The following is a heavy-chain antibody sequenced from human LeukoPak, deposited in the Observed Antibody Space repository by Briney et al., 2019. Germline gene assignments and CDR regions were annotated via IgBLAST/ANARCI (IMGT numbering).Heavy chain of an antibody. J-gene: IGHJ4*02. CDR1: GAIFSNHA. CDR2: ISGTGVTT. D-gene: IGHD3-10*01. CDR3: ASTSMVRGVIAPFDY. Sequence: GGSLRLSCAASGAIFSNHAMSWVRQAPGKGLEWVSLISGTGVTTYYAASVKGRFTISRDNSKNTLYLQMNSLRAEDTALYYCASTSMVRGVIAPFDYWGQGTLVTVSS. V-gene: IGHV3-23*01.